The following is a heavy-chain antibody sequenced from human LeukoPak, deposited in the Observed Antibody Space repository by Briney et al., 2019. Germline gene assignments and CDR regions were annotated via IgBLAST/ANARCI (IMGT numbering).Heavy chain of an antibody. CDR3: ARMADFQVVVVAAPMGY. Sequence: LGASVKVSCKASGYTFTGYYMHWVRQAPGQGLEWMGWINPNSGGTNYAQKFQGRVTMTRDTSISTAYMELSRLRSDDTAVYYCARMADFQVVVVAAPMGYWAQGTLVTVSS. CDR1: GYTFTGYY. CDR2: INPNSGGT. J-gene: IGHJ4*02. V-gene: IGHV1-2*03. D-gene: IGHD2-15*01.